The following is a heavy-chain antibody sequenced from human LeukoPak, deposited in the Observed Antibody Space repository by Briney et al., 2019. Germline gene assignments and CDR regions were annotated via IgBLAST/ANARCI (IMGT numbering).Heavy chain of an antibody. J-gene: IGHJ6*03. D-gene: IGHD1-7*01. Sequence: GGSLRLSCAASGFTFSSAWMSWVRQAPGKGLEWVGRIKSKTDGATTDYTAPVKGRFTISRDDSKNTLYLQMSSLKTEDTAVYYCTADLGTTSLQDYYYYMDVWGDGTTVTVSS. CDR2: IKSKTDGATT. V-gene: IGHV3-15*01. CDR1: GFTFSSAW. CDR3: TADLGTTSLQDYYYYMDV.